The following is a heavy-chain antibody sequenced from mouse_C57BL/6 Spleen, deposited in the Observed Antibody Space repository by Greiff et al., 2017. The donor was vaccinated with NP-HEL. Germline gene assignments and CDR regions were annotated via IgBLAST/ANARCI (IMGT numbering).Heavy chain of an antibody. CDR3: ARRGYDYDGDY. Sequence: QVQLQQPGAELVKPGASVKLSCKASGYTFTSYWMQWVKQRPGQGLEWIGEIDPSDSYTNYNQKFKGKATLTVDTSSSTAYMQLSSLTSEDSAVYDCARRGYDYDGDYWGQGTTLTVSS. V-gene: IGHV1-50*01. D-gene: IGHD2-4*01. CDR2: IDPSDSYT. CDR1: GYTFTSYW. J-gene: IGHJ2*01.